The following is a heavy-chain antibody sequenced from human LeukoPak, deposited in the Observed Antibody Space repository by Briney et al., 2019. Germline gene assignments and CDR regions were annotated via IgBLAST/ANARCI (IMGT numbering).Heavy chain of an antibody. J-gene: IGHJ3*02. V-gene: IGHV4-38-2*01. D-gene: IGHD2/OR15-2a*01. CDR1: GYSICSVYY. CDR2: IYHSGST. Sequence: PSETLSLTCAVSGYSICSVYYWGWTRQPPGKGLEWIGSIYHSGSTYYNPSLKSRVPISVDTSKNQFSLKLSSVTAADTAVYYCARLHSIAISGAFDIWGQGTMVTVSS. CDR3: ARLHSIAISGAFDI.